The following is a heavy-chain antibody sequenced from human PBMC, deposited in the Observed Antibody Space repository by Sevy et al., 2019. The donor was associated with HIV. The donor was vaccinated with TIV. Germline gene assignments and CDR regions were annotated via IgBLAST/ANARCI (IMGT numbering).Heavy chain of an antibody. CDR2: ITWNSGSI. Sequence: GGCLRLSCAASGFTFDDYAMHWVRQAPGKGLEWVSSITWNSGSIDYADSVKGRFTMSRDNVKNFLYLQMNSLRAEDTAFYYCARDLYPPTTVLRGYFQYWGQGTLVTVSS. CDR1: GFTFDDYA. D-gene: IGHD4-17*01. V-gene: IGHV3-9*01. CDR3: ARDLYPPTTVLRGYFQY. J-gene: IGHJ1*01.